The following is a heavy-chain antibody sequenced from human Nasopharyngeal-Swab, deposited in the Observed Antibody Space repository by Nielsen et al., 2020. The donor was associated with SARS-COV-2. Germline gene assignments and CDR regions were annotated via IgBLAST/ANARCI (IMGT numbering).Heavy chain of an antibody. CDR3: ASFEERRAFDI. CDR2: ISGAGYSA. CDR1: GSTFKNYA. D-gene: IGHD1-1*01. V-gene: IGHV3-23*01. Sequence: GESLKISCVASGSTFKNYAMIWVRQAPGKGLEWVSAISGAGYSAYYADSMKGRVTISRDNSKNTLYLQMSSLRSEDTAVYYCASFEERRAFDIWGQGTMVTVSS. J-gene: IGHJ3*02.